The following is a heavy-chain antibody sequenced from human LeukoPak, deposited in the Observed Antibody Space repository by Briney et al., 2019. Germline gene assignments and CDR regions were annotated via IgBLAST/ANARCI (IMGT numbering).Heavy chain of an antibody. J-gene: IGHJ4*02. D-gene: IGHD3-22*01. CDR2: INPNSGGT. CDR1: GYTFTGYY. Sequence: ASVKVSCTASGYTFTGYYMHWVRQAPGQGLEWMGWINPNSGGTNYAQKFQGRVTMTRDTSISTAYMELSRLRSDDTAVYYCARAWYYYDSSGRDWLLLRGLFDYWGQGTLVTVSS. CDR3: ARAWYYYDSSGRDWLLLRGLFDY. V-gene: IGHV1-2*02.